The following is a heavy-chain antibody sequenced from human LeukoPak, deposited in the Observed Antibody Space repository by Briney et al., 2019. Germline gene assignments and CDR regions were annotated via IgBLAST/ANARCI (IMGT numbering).Heavy chain of an antibody. Sequence: PGGSLRLSCAASGFTFDDYGMSWVRQAPGKGLEWVSGISWNGGSTGYADSVKGRFTISGDNAKNSLYLQMNSLRAEDTALYYCARDGDLKFLEWLENWFDPWGQGTLVTVSS. CDR1: GFTFDDYG. J-gene: IGHJ5*02. CDR2: ISWNGGST. CDR3: ARDGDLKFLEWLENWFDP. D-gene: IGHD3-3*01. V-gene: IGHV3-20*04.